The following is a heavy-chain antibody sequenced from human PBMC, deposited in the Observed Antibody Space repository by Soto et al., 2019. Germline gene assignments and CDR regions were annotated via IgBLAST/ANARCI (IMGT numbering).Heavy chain of an antibody. D-gene: IGHD6-19*01. CDR2: ISSSSSYI. CDR3: ARGIAGAGSFDY. CDR1: GFTFSSYS. Sequence: GGSLRLSCAASGFTFSSYSMNWVRQAPGKGLEWVSSISSSSSYIYYADSVKGRFTISRDNAKNSLYLQMNSLRAEDTAVYYCARGIAGAGSFDYWGQGTLVTVSS. J-gene: IGHJ4*02. V-gene: IGHV3-21*01.